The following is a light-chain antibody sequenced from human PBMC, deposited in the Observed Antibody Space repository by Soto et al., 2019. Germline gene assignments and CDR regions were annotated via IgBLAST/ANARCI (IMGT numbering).Light chain of an antibody. CDR1: NIGSKS. CDR3: SSYTNINTRACV. CDR2: DDS. J-gene: IGLJ1*01. Sequence: SYELTQPSSVSVAPGHTAKIPCGGNNIGSKSVHWYQQRPGQAPLVVVSDDSERPSGIPERFSGSNSGNTASLTISGLQAEDEAEYYCSSYTNINTRACVFGTGTKVT. V-gene: IGLV3-21*02.